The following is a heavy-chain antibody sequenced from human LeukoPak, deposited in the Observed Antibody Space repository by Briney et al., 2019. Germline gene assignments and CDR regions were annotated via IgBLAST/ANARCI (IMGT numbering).Heavy chain of an antibody. CDR1: GFTVSSNY. CDR3: ATRYLSRYCSGGSCYRAGYYYYGMDV. D-gene: IGHD2-15*01. V-gene: IGHV3-53*01. CDR2: IYSGGST. Sequence: GGSLRLSCAASGFTVSSNYMSWVRQAPGKGLEWVSVIYSGGSTYYADSVKGRFTISRDNSKNTLYLQMNSLRAEDTAVYYCATRYLSRYCSGGSCYRAGYYYYGMDVWGQGTTVTVSS. J-gene: IGHJ6*02.